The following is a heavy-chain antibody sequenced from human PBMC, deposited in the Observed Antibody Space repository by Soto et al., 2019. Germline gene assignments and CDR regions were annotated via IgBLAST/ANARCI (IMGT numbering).Heavy chain of an antibody. D-gene: IGHD2-15*01. J-gene: IGHJ6*02. Sequence: PGGSLRLSCAASDFTFSYYWMSWVRQAPGKGLEWVANIKKDGSEKYYVDSVKGRFTISRDNVKNSLYLQLNSLRAEDTAVYYCARAPRGYCSGGSCYFGGGMDVWGQGTTVTVSS. CDR3: ARAPRGYCSGGSCYFGGGMDV. CDR2: IKKDGSEK. CDR1: DFTFSYYW. V-gene: IGHV3-7*03.